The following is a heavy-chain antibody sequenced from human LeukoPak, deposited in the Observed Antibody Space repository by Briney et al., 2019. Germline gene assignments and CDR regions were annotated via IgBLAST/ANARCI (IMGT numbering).Heavy chain of an antibody. J-gene: IGHJ4*02. CDR1: GYTFTGYY. Sequence: ASVKVSCKASGYTFTGYYMHWVRQAPGQGLEWMGRINPHSGGTNYAQKFQGRVTMTRDTSISTAYMELSRLRSDDTAVYYCARAGRYCSGGSCYYIYWGQGTLVTVSS. CDR3: ARAGRYCSGGSCYYIY. D-gene: IGHD2-15*01. V-gene: IGHV1-2*06. CDR2: INPHSGGT.